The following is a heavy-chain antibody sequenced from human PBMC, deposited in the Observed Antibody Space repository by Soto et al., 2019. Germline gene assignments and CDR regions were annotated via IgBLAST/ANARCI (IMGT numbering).Heavy chain of an antibody. CDR3: VKDLEYSSSSGPSYGMDV. Sequence: GGSLRLSCSASGFTFRSYAMHWVRQAPGKGLEYVSAISSNGGSTYYADSVKGRFTISRDNSKNTLYLQMSSLRAEDTAVYYCVKDLEYSSSSGPSYGMDVWGQGTTVTVSS. CDR2: ISSNGGST. D-gene: IGHD6-6*01. CDR1: GFTFRSYA. V-gene: IGHV3-64D*08. J-gene: IGHJ6*02.